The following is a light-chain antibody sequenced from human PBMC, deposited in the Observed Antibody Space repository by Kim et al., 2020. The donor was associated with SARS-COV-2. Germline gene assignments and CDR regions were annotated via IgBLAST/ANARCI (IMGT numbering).Light chain of an antibody. V-gene: IGLV3-19*01. CDR1: SLRTYS. CDR2: AKT. Sequence: SSELTQDPAVSVPLGQTVSITCQGDSLRTYSASWYQQKPGQAPVLVINAKTNRPSGIPDRFSGSTSGNTVSLTITGAQAEDEADYYCKSRDISGNQLVFGGGTQLTVL. CDR3: KSRDISGNQLV. J-gene: IGLJ3*02.